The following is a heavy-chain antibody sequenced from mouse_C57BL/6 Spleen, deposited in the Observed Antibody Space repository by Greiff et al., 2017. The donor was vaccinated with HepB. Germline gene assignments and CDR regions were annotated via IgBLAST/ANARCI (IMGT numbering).Heavy chain of an antibody. CDR1: GFTFSSYA. J-gene: IGHJ3*01. V-gene: IGHV5-4*03. Sequence: EVKVVESGGGLVKPGGSLKLSCAASGFTFSSYAMSWVRQTPEKRLEWVATISDGGSYTYYPDNVKGRFTISRDNAKNNLYLQMSHLKSEDTAMYYCASGGSFAYWGQGTLVTVSA. D-gene: IGHD1-1*02. CDR2: ISDGGSYT. CDR3: ASGGSFAY.